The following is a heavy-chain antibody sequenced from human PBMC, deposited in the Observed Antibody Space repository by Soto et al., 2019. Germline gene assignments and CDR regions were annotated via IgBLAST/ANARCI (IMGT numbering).Heavy chain of an antibody. CDR3: ARNQYMNTVSSFGN. D-gene: IGHD4-4*01. V-gene: IGHV3-74*01. J-gene: IGHJ4*02. CDR1: VFTFSDYW. CDR2: INSDGSDT. Sequence: GGYLLLSCGSSVFTFSDYWMHWVRQAPGKGLVWVSRINSDGSDTDYADSVKGRFTISRDNAKDTLFLQMNSLRAEDTAVYYCARNQYMNTVSSFGNWGQGTKVTVSS.